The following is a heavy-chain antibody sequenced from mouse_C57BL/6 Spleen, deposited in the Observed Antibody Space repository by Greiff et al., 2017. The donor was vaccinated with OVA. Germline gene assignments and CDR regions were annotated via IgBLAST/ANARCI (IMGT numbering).Heavy chain of an antibody. J-gene: IGHJ4*01. CDR1: SYSITSGYY. CDR3: ARVSDAMEY. CDR2: ISYDGSN. V-gene: IGHV3-6*01. Sequence: VQLKESGPGLVKPSQSLSLTCSVTSYSITSGYYWNWIRQFPGNKLEWMGYISYDGSNNYNPSLKNRISITRDTSKNQFFLKLNSVTTEDTATYYCARVSDAMEYWGQGTSVTVSS.